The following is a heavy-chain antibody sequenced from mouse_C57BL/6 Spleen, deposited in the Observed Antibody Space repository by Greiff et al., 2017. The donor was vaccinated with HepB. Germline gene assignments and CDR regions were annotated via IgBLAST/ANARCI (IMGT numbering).Heavy chain of an antibody. CDR3: ANYEYGGAWFAY. CDR2: IYPGSGST. CDR1: GYTFTSYW. D-gene: IGHD2-4*01. V-gene: IGHV1-55*01. Sequence: QVQLQQPGAELVKPGASVKMSCKASGYTFTSYWITWVKQRPGQGLEWIGDIYPGSGSTNYNEKFKSKATLTVDTSSSTAYMQLSSLTSEDSAVYYCANYEYGGAWFAYWGQGTLVTVSA. J-gene: IGHJ3*01.